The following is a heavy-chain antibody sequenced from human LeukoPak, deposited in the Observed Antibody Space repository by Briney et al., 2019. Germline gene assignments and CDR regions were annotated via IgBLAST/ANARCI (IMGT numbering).Heavy chain of an antibody. V-gene: IGHV1-2*02. CDR2: INPNSGDT. Sequence: GASVTVSCKASGYTFTGYYMHWVRQAPGQGLEWMGWINPNSGDTNYPQRFQGRVTFTRDTSINTAYMELSGLRSDDTAVYYCARVHRKYDSSGSLSSDWGQGTLVTVSS. J-gene: IGHJ4*02. CDR1: GYTFTGYY. D-gene: IGHD3-22*01. CDR3: ARVHRKYDSSGSLSSD.